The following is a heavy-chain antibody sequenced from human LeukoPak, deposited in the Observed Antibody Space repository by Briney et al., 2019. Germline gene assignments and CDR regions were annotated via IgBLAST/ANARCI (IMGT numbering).Heavy chain of an antibody. D-gene: IGHD6-19*01. CDR3: ARGNTSAWYPFDY. Sequence: GGSLRLSCAASGFTFSDHYMDRVRQAPGKGLEWVGRTGNKANSYTTEYAASVKGRFTISRDDSKNSLFLQMNSLKSEDTAVYYCARGNTSAWYPFDYWGQGTLVTVSS. V-gene: IGHV3-72*01. J-gene: IGHJ4*02. CDR1: GFTFSDHY. CDR2: TGNKANSYTT.